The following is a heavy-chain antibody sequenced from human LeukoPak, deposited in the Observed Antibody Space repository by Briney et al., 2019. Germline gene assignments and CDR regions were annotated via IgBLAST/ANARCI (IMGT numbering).Heavy chain of an antibody. CDR1: GGSISSYY. CDR3: ARFSGSYSTGYYFDY. V-gene: IGHV4-4*07. CDR2: IYTSGST. Sequence: SETLSLTCTVSGGSISSYYWSWIRQPAGKGLEWIGRIYTSGSTNYNPSPKSRVTMSVDTSKNQFSLKLSSVTAADTAVYYCARFSGSYSTGYYFDYWGQGTLVTVSS. J-gene: IGHJ4*02. D-gene: IGHD1-26*01.